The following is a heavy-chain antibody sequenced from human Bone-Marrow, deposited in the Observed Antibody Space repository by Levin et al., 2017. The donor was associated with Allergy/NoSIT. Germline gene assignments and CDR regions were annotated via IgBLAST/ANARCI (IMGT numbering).Heavy chain of an antibody. D-gene: IGHD6-19*01. CDR1: GFTFSSYG. CDR2: ISYDGSNK. J-gene: IGHJ3*02. Sequence: GESLKISCAASGFTFSSYGMHWVRQAPGKGLEWVAVISYDGSNKYYADSVKGRFTISRDNSKNTLYLQMNSLRAEDTAVYYCAKLASGGAVAGTRGGAFDIWGQGTMVTVSS. V-gene: IGHV3-30*18. CDR3: AKLASGGAVAGTRGGAFDI.